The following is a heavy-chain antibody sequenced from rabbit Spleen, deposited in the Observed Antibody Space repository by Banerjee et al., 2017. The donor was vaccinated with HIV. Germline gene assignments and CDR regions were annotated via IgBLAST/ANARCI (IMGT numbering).Heavy chain of an antibody. CDR2: IYTGSGST. CDR1: GFDFSSDYW. CDR3: ARDTGSSFSSYGMDL. J-gene: IGHJ6*01. D-gene: IGHD8-1*01. Sequence: QSLEESGGDLVKPGASLTLTCTASGFDFSSDYWRCWVRQAPGKGLELIACIYTGSGSTYYANWAKGRFTISKTSSTTVTLQMTSLTVADTATYFCARDTGSSFSSYGMDLWGPGTLVTVS. V-gene: IGHV1S40*01.